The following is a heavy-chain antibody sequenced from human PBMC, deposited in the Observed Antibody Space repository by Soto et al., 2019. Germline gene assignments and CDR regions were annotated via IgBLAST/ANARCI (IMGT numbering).Heavy chain of an antibody. D-gene: IGHD3-16*01. CDR2: MKADGSET. J-gene: IGHJ4*02. Sequence: GGSLRLSCAASGFTFATYWMSWVRQAPGKRLEWVANMKADGSETYYVDSAKGRFTISRDNAKTSLYLQMNSLRAEDTAVYYCAKGGHIDFCGPGTLVTVSS. CDR1: GFTFATYW. V-gene: IGHV3-7*03. CDR3: AKGGHIDF.